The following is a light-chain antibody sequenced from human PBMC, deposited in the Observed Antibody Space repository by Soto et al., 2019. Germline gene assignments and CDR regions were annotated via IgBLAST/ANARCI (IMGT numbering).Light chain of an antibody. CDR1: QSIGPW. J-gene: IGKJ1*01. CDR3: QQYGSSGT. V-gene: IGKV1-5*01. Sequence: NRVTISCRASQSIGPWLAWYQQKPGKAPTLLIYHASSLESGVPSRFSGSGSGTDFTLTISRLEPEDFAVYYCQQYGSSGTFGQGTKVDIK. CDR2: HAS.